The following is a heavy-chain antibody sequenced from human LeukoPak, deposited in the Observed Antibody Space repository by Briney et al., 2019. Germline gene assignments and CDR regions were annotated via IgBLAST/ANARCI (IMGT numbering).Heavy chain of an antibody. CDR1: GYTFTSYD. Sequence: ASVKVSCKASGYTFTSYDINWVRQATGQGLEWMGWMNPNSGNTGYAQKFQGRVTMTRNTSISTAYMELSSLRSEDTAVYYCARGESGLRFLEWSANFDYWGQGTLVTVSS. V-gene: IGHV1-8*01. CDR2: MNPNSGNT. D-gene: IGHD3-3*01. CDR3: ARGESGLRFLEWSANFDY. J-gene: IGHJ4*02.